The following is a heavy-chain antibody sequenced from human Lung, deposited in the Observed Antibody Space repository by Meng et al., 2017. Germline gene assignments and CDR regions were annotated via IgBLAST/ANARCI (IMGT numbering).Heavy chain of an antibody. CDR3: ARDEDISAAGKLFGDY. V-gene: IGHV1-2*06. CDR1: GYTLPDYW. CDR2: INPKSGDT. Sequence: QVGRGQHGVEGRRLGASGKVHGKASGYTLPDYWQDGVRRAPGQGLEWMGRINPKSGDTHYAQRFQGRVTMTGDTSISTAYMELSGLRSDDTAMYYCARDEDISAAGKLFGDYWGQGTLVTVSS. D-gene: IGHD6-13*01. J-gene: IGHJ4*02.